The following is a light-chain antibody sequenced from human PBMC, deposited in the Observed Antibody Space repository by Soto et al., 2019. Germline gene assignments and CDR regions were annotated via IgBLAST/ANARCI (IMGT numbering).Light chain of an antibody. CDR1: QSVCSRC. Sequence: PGERVTLSCRTSQSVCSRCFAWYQQKPGQSPRLLIYGASTRATGIPDRFSGSGSGTDFTLTISRLEPEDFAVYYCQQYGTTPWTFGQGTKVAIK. J-gene: IGKJ1*01. CDR3: QQYGTTPWT. CDR2: GAS. V-gene: IGKV3-20*01.